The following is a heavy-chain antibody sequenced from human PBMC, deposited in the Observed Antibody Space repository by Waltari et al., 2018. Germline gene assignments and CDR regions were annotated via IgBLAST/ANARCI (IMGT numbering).Heavy chain of an antibody. CDR3: ARLGDFWSGYNYFDL. Sequence: QVQLVESGGGVVQPGRSLRLSCAASGFTFSSYAMHWVRQAPGKGLEWVAVISYDGSNKYYADSVKGRFTISRDNSKNTLYLQMNSLRAEYTAVYYCARLGDFWSGYNYFDLWGRGTLVTVSS. J-gene: IGHJ2*01. CDR1: GFTFSSYA. CDR2: ISYDGSNK. V-gene: IGHV3-30*01. D-gene: IGHD3-3*01.